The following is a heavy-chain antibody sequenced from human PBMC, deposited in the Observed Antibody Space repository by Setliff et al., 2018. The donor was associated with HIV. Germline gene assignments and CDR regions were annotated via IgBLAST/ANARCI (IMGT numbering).Heavy chain of an antibody. V-gene: IGHV3-23*01. J-gene: IGHJ4*02. Sequence: HPGGSLRLSCAASRFHFGPHSMNWVRQAPGKGLEWVSDISGSGGSTYYADSVKGRFTISRDNSKNTLELQMNSLRAEDTAVYYCAKDPTTGAVAVYYFDNWGQGTLVTVSS. CDR3: AKDPTTGAVAVYYFDN. CDR2: ISGSGGST. CDR1: RFHFGPHS. D-gene: IGHD6-19*01.